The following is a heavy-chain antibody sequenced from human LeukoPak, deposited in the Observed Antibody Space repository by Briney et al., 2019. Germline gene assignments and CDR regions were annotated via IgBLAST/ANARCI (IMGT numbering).Heavy chain of an antibody. CDR2: ISSSSSYT. CDR3: ARVGVVVVAATNWFDP. J-gene: IGHJ5*02. Sequence: GGSLRLSCAASGFTFSDYYMSWIRQAPGKGLEWVSYISSSSSYTDYADSVKGRFTISRDNAKNSLYLQMNSLRAEDTAVYYCARVGVVVVAATNWFDPWGQGTLATVSS. V-gene: IGHV3-11*05. CDR1: GFTFSDYY. D-gene: IGHD2-15*01.